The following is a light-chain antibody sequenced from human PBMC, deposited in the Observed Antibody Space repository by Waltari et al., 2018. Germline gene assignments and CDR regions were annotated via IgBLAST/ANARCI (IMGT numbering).Light chain of an antibody. CDR3: QSFDNMLSGGVV. CDR2: GNN. CDR1: PPNRGAGHE. J-gene: IGLJ2*01. V-gene: IGLV1-40*01. Sequence: QSVLTQPPPVSRTPGQRVTIYCSGSPPNRGAGHESPGSRPLPGTTTNLPLPGTAPKLLIYGNNNRPSGVPDRFSGSKSGTSASLAISGLQADDEADYFCQSFDNMLSGGVVFGGGTKLAVL.